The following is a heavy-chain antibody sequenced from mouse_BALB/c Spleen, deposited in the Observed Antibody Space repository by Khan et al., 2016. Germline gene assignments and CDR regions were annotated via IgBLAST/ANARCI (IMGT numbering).Heavy chain of an antibody. D-gene: IGHD2-1*01. J-gene: IGHJ4*01. V-gene: IGHV1S136*01. CDR3: ARSGNLAMDY. Sequence: VQLQQSGPELVKPGASVKMSCKASGVTFISYVMHWVKQKPGQGLEWIGYINPFNDGTNYNENFKGKATLTSDKSSSTAYMDLSSLTSEDSAFYYCARSGNLAMDYWGQGTSVTVSS. CDR1: GVTFISYV. CDR2: INPFNDGT.